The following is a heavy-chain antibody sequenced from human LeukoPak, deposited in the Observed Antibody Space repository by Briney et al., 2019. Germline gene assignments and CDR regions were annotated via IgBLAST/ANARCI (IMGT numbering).Heavy chain of an antibody. D-gene: IGHD3-3*01. CDR3: ARADRDYDFWSGYRGHYMDV. CDR1: GFTFSSYW. J-gene: IGHJ6*03. CDR2: IKQDGSEK. Sequence: GGSLRLSCAASGFTFSSYWMSWVRQAPGKGLEWVANIKQDGSEKYYVDSVKGRFTISRDNAKNSLYLQMNSLRAEGTAVYYCARADRDYDFWSGYRGHYMDVWGKGTTVTVSS. V-gene: IGHV3-7*01.